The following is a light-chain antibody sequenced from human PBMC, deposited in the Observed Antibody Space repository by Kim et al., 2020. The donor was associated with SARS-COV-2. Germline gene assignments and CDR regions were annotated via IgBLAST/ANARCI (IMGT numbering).Light chain of an antibody. CDR2: EDN. CDR1: QLGHKF. J-gene: IGLJ2*01. Sequence: VPPGQTAIISCSGDQLGHKFVSWFQQKPGQSPVLVIHEDNKRPSGIPERFSGSNSGNTATLTISGTQAMDEADYYCQAWDSSTAAFGGGTKVTVL. CDR3: QAWDSSTAA. V-gene: IGLV3-1*01.